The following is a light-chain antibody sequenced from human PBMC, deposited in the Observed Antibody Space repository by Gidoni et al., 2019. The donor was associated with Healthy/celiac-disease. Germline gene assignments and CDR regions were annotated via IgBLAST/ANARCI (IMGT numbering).Light chain of an antibody. CDR3: QQRSTWPPYT. CDR2: AAS. V-gene: IGKV3-11*01. Sequence: EIELTQSPATLSVSPGERATLSCRASQSVISYLAWYQQKPGQAPRLLIYAASNRATGIPARFSGSGSGTDFTLTISSLEPESFAVYYCQQRSTWPPYTFGQGTKLEIK. CDR1: QSVISY. J-gene: IGKJ2*01.